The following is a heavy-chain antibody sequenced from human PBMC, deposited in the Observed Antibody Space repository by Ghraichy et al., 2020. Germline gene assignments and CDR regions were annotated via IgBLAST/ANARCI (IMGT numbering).Heavy chain of an antibody. CDR2: ISGSGGST. CDR1: GFTFSSYA. Sequence: GGSLRLSCAASGFTFSSYAMSWVRQAPGKGLEWVSAISGSGGSTYYADSVKGRFTISRDNSKNTLYLQMNSLRAEDTAVYYCAKGPPSYSSGWSLGEYFDYWGQGTLVTVSS. D-gene: IGHD6-19*01. V-gene: IGHV3-23*01. CDR3: AKGPPSYSSGWSLGEYFDY. J-gene: IGHJ4*02.